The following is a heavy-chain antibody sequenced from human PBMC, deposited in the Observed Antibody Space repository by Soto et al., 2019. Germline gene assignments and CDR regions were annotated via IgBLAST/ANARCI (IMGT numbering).Heavy chain of an antibody. V-gene: IGHV3-33*01. CDR3: ATTGPY. J-gene: IGHJ4*02. CDR1: GFTFISYV. Sequence: GGSLRLSCAASGFTFISYVMHWVRQAPGKGLEWVAVIWFDGSNKFYADSVKGRFTISRDNSKNTVSLQMNSLRDEDSAAYYCATTGPYWGQGTLVTVSS. CDR2: IWFDGSNK.